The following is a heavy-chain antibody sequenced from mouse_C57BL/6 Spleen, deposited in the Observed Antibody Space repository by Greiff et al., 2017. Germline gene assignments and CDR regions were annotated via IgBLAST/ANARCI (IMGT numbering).Heavy chain of an antibody. CDR2: IDPSDSYT. CDR3: ARSRYYYGFPHWYFDV. V-gene: IGHV1-50*01. D-gene: IGHD1-1*01. J-gene: IGHJ1*03. Sequence: QVQLQQPGAELVKPGASVKLSCKASGYTFTSYWMQWVKQRPGQGLEWIGEIDPSDSYTNYNQKFKGKATLTVDTSYSTAYMQLSSLTSEDSAVYYCARSRYYYGFPHWYFDVWGTGTTVTVSS. CDR1: GYTFTSYW.